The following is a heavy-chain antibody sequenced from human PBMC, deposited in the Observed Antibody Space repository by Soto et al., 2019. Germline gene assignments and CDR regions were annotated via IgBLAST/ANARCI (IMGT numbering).Heavy chain of an antibody. J-gene: IGHJ4*02. CDR2: IYSGGST. D-gene: IGHD6-13*01. V-gene: IGHV3-66*01. CDR1: GFTVSSNY. Sequence: EVQLVESGGGLVQPGGSLRLSCAASGFTVSSNYMSWVRQAPGKGLEWVSVIYSGGSTYYADSEKGRFTISRDNSKNTLYLQMNSVRAEDTAVYYWASIQWGGSSHIDYWGQGTLVTVSS. CDR3: ASIQWGGSSHIDY.